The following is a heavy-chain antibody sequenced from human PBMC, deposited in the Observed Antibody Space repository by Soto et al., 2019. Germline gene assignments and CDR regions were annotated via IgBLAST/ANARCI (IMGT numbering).Heavy chain of an antibody. CDR2: MNPNSGNT. D-gene: IGHD3-10*01. Sequence: ASVKVSCKASGDTFITYDINWVRQATGQGLEWMGWMNPNSGNTGYAQKFQGRVTMTRNTSIATAYMELSSLRSEDTAVYYCARVGRSYYGSGSYLWFGPWGQGTLVTVSS. J-gene: IGHJ5*02. V-gene: IGHV1-8*01. CDR1: GDTFITYD. CDR3: ARVGRSYYGSGSYLWFGP.